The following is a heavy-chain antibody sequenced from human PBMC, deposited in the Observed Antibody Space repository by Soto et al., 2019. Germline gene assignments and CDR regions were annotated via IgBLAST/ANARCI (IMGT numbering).Heavy chain of an antibody. CDR3: ARSSKLTGTRD. J-gene: IGHJ4*02. CDR2: IIPLFSTT. V-gene: IGHV1-69*01. CDR1: GGTFSSHI. D-gene: IGHD1-20*01. Sequence: QVQLVQSGAEVKRPGSSVKVSCKASGGTFSSHIISWVRQAPGQGLEWMGGIIPLFSTTNYAQKFQGRVTITADESTSTAYMELNSLRSEDTAVYCCARSSKLTGTRDWGQGTVVTVSS.